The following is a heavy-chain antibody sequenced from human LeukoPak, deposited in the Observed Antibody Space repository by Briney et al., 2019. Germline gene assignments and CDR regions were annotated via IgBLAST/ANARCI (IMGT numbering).Heavy chain of an antibody. CDR2: IIPILGIA. V-gene: IGHV1-69*02. J-gene: IGHJ4*02. Sequence: SVKVSCKASGGTFSSYTISWVRQAPGQGLEWMGRIIPILGIANYAQKFQGRVTITADKSTSTAYMELSSLRSEDAAVYYCSVVVPAATSFDYWGQGTLVTVSS. D-gene: IGHD2-2*01. CDR1: GGTFSSYT. CDR3: SVVVPAATSFDY.